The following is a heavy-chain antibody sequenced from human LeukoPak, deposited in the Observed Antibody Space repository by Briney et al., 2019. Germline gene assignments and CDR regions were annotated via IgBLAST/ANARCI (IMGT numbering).Heavy chain of an antibody. V-gene: IGHV3-30*03. D-gene: IGHD4-17*01. Sequence: GGSLRLSCAASGFTVSDAWMNWVRQVPGKGLEWVAVISYDGSNKYYADSVKGRFTISRDNAKSTLYLQMNSLRAEDTAVYYCARGGYGAHMGWGQGTLVTVSS. CDR2: ISYDGSNK. CDR1: GFTVSDAW. J-gene: IGHJ4*02. CDR3: ARGGYGAHMG.